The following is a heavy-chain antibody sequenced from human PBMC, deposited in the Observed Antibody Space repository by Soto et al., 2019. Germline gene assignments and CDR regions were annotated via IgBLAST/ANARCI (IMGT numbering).Heavy chain of an antibody. D-gene: IGHD5-18*01. Sequence: EVQLVESGGGTVQPGGSLRLSCAASGYTFSTYWMHWVRQAPGKGLVWVSRINPESTTINYADSVRGRFTISRDNAKNTLSLQMNSLRAEETAVYYCTRYTYGPYDHWGQGTLVTVSP. CDR3: TRYTYGPYDH. CDR2: INPESTTI. CDR1: GYTFSTYW. V-gene: IGHV3-74*01. J-gene: IGHJ4*02.